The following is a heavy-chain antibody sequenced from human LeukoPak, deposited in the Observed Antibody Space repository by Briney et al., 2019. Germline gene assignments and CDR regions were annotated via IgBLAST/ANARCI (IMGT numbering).Heavy chain of an antibody. V-gene: IGHV3-43*02. CDR1: GFTFDDYA. D-gene: IGHD6-19*01. CDR2: ISGDGGST. J-gene: IGHJ6*02. Sequence: GGSLRLSCAASGFTFDDYAMHWVRQAPGKGLEWVSLISGDGGSTYYADSVKGRFTISRDNSKNSLYLQVNSLRTEDTALYYCAKDMIAVAGTYYYGMDVWGQGTTVTVSS. CDR3: AKDMIAVAGTYYYGMDV.